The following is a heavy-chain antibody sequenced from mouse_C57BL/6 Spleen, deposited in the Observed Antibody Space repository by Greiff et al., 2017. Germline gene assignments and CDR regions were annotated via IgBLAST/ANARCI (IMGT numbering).Heavy chain of an antibody. V-gene: IGHV1-42*01. CDR1: GYSFTGYY. CDR2: INPSTGGT. J-gene: IGHJ4*01. CDR3: ARSGDYVDAMDY. Sequence: VQLQQSGPELVKPGASVKISCKASGYSFTGYYMNWVKQSPEKSLEWIGEINPSTGGTTYNQKFKAKATLTVDKSSSTAYMQLKSLTSEDSAVYYCARSGDYVDAMDYWGQGTSVTVSS. D-gene: IGHD2-13*01.